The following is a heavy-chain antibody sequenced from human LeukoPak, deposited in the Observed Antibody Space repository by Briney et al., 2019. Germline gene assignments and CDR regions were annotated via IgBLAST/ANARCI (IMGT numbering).Heavy chain of an antibody. V-gene: IGHV4-59*08. CDR1: GGSINSYY. CDR2: IYYSGST. Sequence: SETLSLTCAVSGGSINSYYWYWIRQPPGKGLEWIGSIYYSGSTNYNPTLKSRVTMSVDTSKNQFSLKLSSVTVADTAVYYCAGRRGDYGWGELDYWGQGTLVTVSS. D-gene: IGHD3-10*01. J-gene: IGHJ4*02. CDR3: AGRRGDYGWGELDY.